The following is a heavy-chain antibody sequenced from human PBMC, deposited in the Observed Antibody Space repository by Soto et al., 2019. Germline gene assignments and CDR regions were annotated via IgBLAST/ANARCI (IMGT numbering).Heavy chain of an antibody. CDR3: AREGVHNYTEYYFDY. CDR1: GFTFSYYP. Sequence: EVQLVESGGGLVNPGGSLRLSCAASGFTFSYYPLHWVRRAPGKGLEWVSSISGVRDYIRYADSVKGRFAISRDNAKTSLYLQMISLTAEDTAVYYCAREGVHNYTEYYFDYWGQGTLVTVSS. CDR2: ISGVRDYI. V-gene: IGHV3-21*06. D-gene: IGHD3-10*01. J-gene: IGHJ4*02.